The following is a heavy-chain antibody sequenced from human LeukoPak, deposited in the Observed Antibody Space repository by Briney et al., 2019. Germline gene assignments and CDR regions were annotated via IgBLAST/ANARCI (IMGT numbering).Heavy chain of an antibody. Sequence: SETLSLTCTISGGSIGGDHWSWIRQAPGEGLEWIGYISYTGSTSYNPSLRSRVTISLNTPENQFSLRLTSVTAADTAVYYCARAVTGTSLVDFWGQGTLVAVSP. CDR3: ARAVTGTSLVDF. D-gene: IGHD6-19*01. V-gene: IGHV4-59*08. J-gene: IGHJ4*02. CDR1: GGSIGGDH. CDR2: ISYTGST.